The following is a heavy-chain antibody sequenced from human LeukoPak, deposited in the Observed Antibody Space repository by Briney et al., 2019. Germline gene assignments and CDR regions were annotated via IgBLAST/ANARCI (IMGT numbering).Heavy chain of an antibody. CDR3: ARGGGGSYGDYYYYYYMDV. Sequence: ASVKVSCKASGYTFTSYDINWVRQATGQGLEWMGWMNPNSGNTGYAQKFQGRVTITRNTSISTAYMELSSLRSEDTAVYYCARGGGGSYGDYYYYYYMDVWGKGNTVTVSS. D-gene: IGHD1-26*01. CDR1: GYTFTSYD. V-gene: IGHV1-8*03. CDR2: MNPNSGNT. J-gene: IGHJ6*03.